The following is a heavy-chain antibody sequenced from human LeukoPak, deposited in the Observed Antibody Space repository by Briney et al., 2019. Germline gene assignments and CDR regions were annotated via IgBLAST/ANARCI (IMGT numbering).Heavy chain of an antibody. J-gene: IGHJ4*02. Sequence: PSETLSLTCTVSGGSISGYYWSWIRQPPGKGLEWIGYIYYSGSTNYNPSLKSRVTISVDTSKNQFSLKLSSVTAADTAVYYCARTYYDFWRGSPHFDYWGQGTLVTVSS. V-gene: IGHV4-59*01. CDR2: IYYSGST. D-gene: IGHD3-3*01. CDR1: GGSISGYY. CDR3: ARTYYDFWRGSPHFDY.